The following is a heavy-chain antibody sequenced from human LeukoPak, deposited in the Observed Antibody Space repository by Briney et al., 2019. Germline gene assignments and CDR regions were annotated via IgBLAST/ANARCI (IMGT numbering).Heavy chain of an antibody. V-gene: IGHV4-34*01. CDR1: GGSFSDYS. CDR2: INHSGRT. D-gene: IGHD2-2*01. CDR3: ARDVVVVPAAVHYGMDV. Sequence: SETLSLTCAVYGGSFSDYSWGWIRQPPGKGLEWIGEINHSGRTYYNPSLKGRVTISVDTSKNQFSLNLSSVTAADTAVYYCARDVVVVPAAVHYGMDVWGQGTTVTVSS. J-gene: IGHJ6*02.